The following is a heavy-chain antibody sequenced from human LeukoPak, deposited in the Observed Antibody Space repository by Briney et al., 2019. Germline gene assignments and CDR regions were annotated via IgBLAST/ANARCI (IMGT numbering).Heavy chain of an antibody. CDR1: GFTFSSYW. D-gene: IGHD3-3*01. J-gene: IGHJ4*02. Sequence: GGSLRLSCAASGFTFSSYWMSWVRQAPGKGLEWVANIKQDGSEKYYVDSVKGRFTISRDNAKNSLYLQMNSLRAEDTAVYYCASHYDFWSGSSRFDYWGQGTLVTVSS. CDR3: ASHYDFWSGSSRFDY. CDR2: IKQDGSEK. V-gene: IGHV3-7*01.